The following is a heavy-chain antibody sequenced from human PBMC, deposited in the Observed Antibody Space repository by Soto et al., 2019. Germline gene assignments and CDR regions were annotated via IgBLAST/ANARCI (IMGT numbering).Heavy chain of an antibody. CDR1: GCTFTNND. CDR3: ARMESFGSLNWFDP. J-gene: IGHJ5*02. V-gene: IGHV1-8*02. CDR2: MNPGSGDT. Sequence: ASVKVSCKASGCTFTNNDVSWVRQATGQGLEWMGWMNPGSGDTGYAQKFQGRVTMTRDISIATAYMELNSLTSEDTAIYYCARMESFGSLNWFDPWGQGTLVTVSS. D-gene: IGHD5-18*01.